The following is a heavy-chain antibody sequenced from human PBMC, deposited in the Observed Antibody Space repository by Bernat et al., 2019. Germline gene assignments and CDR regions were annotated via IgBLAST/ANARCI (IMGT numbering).Heavy chain of an antibody. V-gene: IGHV4-31*03. CDR1: GGSISSGGYY. CDR2: IYYSGST. J-gene: IGHJ3*02. CDR3: ARQTRKAGRAFDI. Sequence: QVQLQESGPGLVKPSQTLSLTCTVSGGSISSGGYYWSWIRQHPGKGLEWLGYIYYSGSTYYNPSLKSRVTISVDTAKNQFSLKLSSVTAAETAVYYCARQTRKAGRAFDIWGQGTMVTVSS.